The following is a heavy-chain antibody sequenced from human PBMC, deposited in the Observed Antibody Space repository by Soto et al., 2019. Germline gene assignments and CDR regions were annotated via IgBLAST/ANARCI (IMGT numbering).Heavy chain of an antibody. D-gene: IGHD3-9*01. CDR3: ARDLKYYDILTEPSDLMDV. J-gene: IGHJ6*04. V-gene: IGHV3-74*01. Sequence: HPGGSLRLSCAASGFTFSSYWMHWVRQAPGKGLVWVSRINSDGSSTSYADSVKGRFTISRDNAKNTLYLQMNSLRAEDTAVYYCARDLKYYDILTEPSDLMDVWGKGTTVTVSS. CDR1: GFTFSSYW. CDR2: INSDGSST.